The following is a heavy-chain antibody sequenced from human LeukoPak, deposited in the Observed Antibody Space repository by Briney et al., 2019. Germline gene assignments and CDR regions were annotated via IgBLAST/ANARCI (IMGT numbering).Heavy chain of an antibody. CDR2: ISGSGGST. CDR1: GFTFSSYG. CDR3: ARGTWGATHFDY. V-gene: IGHV3-23*01. Sequence: GGTLRLSCAASGFTFSSYGMSWVRQAPGKGLEWVSAISGSGGSTYYADSVKGRFTISRDNSKTTLYLQMNSLRAEDTAVYYCARGTWGATHFDYWGQGTLVTVSS. J-gene: IGHJ4*02. D-gene: IGHD1-26*01.